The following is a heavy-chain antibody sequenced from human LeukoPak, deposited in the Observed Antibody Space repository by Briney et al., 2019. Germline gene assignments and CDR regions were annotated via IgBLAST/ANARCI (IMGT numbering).Heavy chain of an antibody. J-gene: IGHJ4*02. D-gene: IGHD2-2*02. CDR3: APAPQYQLLYEGHYFDY. CDR2: ISGSGGST. Sequence: PGGSLRLSCAASGFTFSSYAMSWVRQAPGKGLEWVSAISGSGGSTYYADSVKGRFTISRDNSKNTLYLQMNILRAEDTAVYYCAPAPQYQLLYEGHYFDYWGQGTLVTVSS. V-gene: IGHV3-23*01. CDR1: GFTFSSYA.